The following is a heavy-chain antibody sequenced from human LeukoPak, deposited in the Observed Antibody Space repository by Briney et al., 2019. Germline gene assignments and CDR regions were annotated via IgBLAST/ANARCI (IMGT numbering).Heavy chain of an antibody. D-gene: IGHD4-17*01. CDR2: IIPIFGTA. V-gene: IGHV1-69*05. CDR3: AREYSSWPVTTYLNWFDP. J-gene: IGHJ5*02. CDR1: GGTFSSYA. Sequence: VKVSCKASGGTFSSYAISWVRQAPGQGLERMGGIIPIFGTANYAQKFQGRVTITTDESTSTAYMELSSLRPEDTAVYYCAREYSSWPVTTYLNWFDPWGQGTLVTVSS.